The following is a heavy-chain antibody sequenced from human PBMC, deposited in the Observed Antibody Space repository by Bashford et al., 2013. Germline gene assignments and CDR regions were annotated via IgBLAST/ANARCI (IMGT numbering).Heavy chain of an antibody. CDR3: AGNRFWGFDP. Sequence: GGPLRLSCAASGSTLSSSAMHWVRQAPGKGLEWVAVISSDGNNKYYADSVKGRFTISRDNAKNSLYLQLNSLRDEDTAMYYCAGNRFWGFDPWGHGTLVTVSS. V-gene: IGHV3-30*04. D-gene: IGHD3-3*01. CDR1: GSTLSSSA. CDR2: ISSDGNNK. J-gene: IGHJ5*02.